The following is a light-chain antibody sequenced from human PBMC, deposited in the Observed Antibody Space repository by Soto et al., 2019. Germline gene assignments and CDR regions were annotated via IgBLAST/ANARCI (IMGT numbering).Light chain of an antibody. CDR3: QQYGRSGT. CDR2: GAS. J-gene: IGKJ1*01. Sequence: IVLPQSPSTLCMYHGERATLFCSARQSGSSSYLAWYQQKPRQAPRLLIYGASSRATGIPDRFSSSGSGTDFTITISRLEHEDFAVYYCQQYGRSGTFGQGTKVDIK. V-gene: IGKV3-20*01. CDR1: QSGSSSY.